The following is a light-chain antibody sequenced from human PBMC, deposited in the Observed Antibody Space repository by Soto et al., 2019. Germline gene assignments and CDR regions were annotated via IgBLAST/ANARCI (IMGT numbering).Light chain of an antibody. CDR3: TSYAGTYSFFYV. V-gene: IGLV2-8*01. Sequence: QSALTQPPSASGSPGQSVTISCTGTSSDVVAYNYVSWYQQLPGKAPKLIIYEVSKRPSGVPDRFSGSKSGNTASLTVSGLQAEDEADYYCTSYAGTYSFFYVFGTGTKVTAL. CDR1: SSDVVAYNY. CDR2: EVS. J-gene: IGLJ1*01.